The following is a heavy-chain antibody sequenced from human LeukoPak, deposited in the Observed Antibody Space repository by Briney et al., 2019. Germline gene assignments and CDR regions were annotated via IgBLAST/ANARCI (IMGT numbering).Heavy chain of an antibody. CDR1: GFTFSSYA. Sequence: GGSLRLSCAVSGFTFSSYAMSWVRQAPGKGLEWVSGISGSAKSRYYADSVKGRFTISRDNSKNTMYLQMKSLRAEDTAEYFCAKDGYYYDSSGYYDGGYFDYWGQGTLVTVSS. D-gene: IGHD3-22*01. CDR3: AKDGYYYDSSGYYDGGYFDY. V-gene: IGHV3-23*01. J-gene: IGHJ4*02. CDR2: ISGSAKSR.